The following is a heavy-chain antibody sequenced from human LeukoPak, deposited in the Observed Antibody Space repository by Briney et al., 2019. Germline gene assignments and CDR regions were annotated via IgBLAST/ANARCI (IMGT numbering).Heavy chain of an antibody. J-gene: IGHJ4*02. CDR1: GFTFSSYA. CDR3: AKGGRYSYGYMGYFDY. D-gene: IGHD5-18*01. V-gene: IGHV3-23*01. Sequence: GGSLRLSCAASGFTFSSYAMSWVRQAPGKGLEWVSAISASGGSTYYADSVKGRFTISRDNSKNTLYLQMNSLRAEDTAVYYCAKGGRYSYGYMGYFDYWGQGTLVTVSS. CDR2: ISASGGST.